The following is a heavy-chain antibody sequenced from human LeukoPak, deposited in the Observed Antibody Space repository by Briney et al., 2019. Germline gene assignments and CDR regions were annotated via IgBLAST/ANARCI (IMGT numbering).Heavy chain of an antibody. V-gene: IGHV1-8*01. J-gene: IGHJ6*03. Sequence: AXVKVSCKASGYTFTRYNINGGRQARGQGGEGRGWMNHNRGSTVYAKKFQERDTITRNKYIKRVYMEMSRVRSEDTAVYYCARVAVAAIDYYYYYYIDVWGKGTPVTVSS. CDR1: GYTFTRYN. CDR2: MNHNRGST. D-gene: IGHD2-15*01. CDR3: ARVAVAAIDYYYYYYIDV.